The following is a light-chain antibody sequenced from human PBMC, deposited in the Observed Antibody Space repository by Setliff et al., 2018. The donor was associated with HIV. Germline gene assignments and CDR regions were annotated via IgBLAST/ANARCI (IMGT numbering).Light chain of an antibody. V-gene: IGLV2-11*01. Sequence: QSALAQPASVSGSPGQSITISCTGTSSDVGGYNYVSWYQQHPGKAHKLMIYDVSKRPSGVPDRFSGSKSGNTASLTISGLQAEDEADYYRCSHADNWPFGTGTKVTVL. CDR1: SSDVGGYNY. CDR2: DVS. CDR3: CSHADNWP. J-gene: IGLJ1*01.